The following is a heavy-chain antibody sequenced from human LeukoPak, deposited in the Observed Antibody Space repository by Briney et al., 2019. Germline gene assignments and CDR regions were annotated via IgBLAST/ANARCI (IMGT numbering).Heavy chain of an antibody. CDR1: GFTFSSYA. D-gene: IGHD4-17*01. J-gene: IGHJ5*02. Sequence: GGSLRLSCAASGFTFSSYAMHWVRQAPGKGLEWVAVISYDGSNKYYADSVKGRFTISRDNSENTLYLQMNSLRAEDTAVYYCARGADYGDYPAWGQGTLVTVSS. CDR3: ARGADYGDYPA. CDR2: ISYDGSNK. V-gene: IGHV3-30-3*01.